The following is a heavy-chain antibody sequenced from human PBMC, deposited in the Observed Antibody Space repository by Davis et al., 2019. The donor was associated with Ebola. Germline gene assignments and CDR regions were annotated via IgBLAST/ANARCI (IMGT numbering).Heavy chain of an antibody. CDR3: AKDYNWKDS. CDR2: ISDSAENT. CDR1: GFTFTNYA. J-gene: IGHJ5*01. V-gene: IGHV3-23*01. Sequence: GESLKISCAASGFTFTNYAMSWVRQAPGKGLEWVSTISDSAENTYYADSVKGRFTISRDNSKNTLYLQMNGLRAEDTAVYYCAKDYNWKDSWGQGTLVTVSS.